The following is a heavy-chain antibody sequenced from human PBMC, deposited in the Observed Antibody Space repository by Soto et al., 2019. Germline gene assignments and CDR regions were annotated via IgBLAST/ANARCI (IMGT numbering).Heavy chain of an antibody. V-gene: IGHV3-73*02. D-gene: IGHD6-19*01. J-gene: IGHJ4*02. CDR1: GFTFGGSA. CDR2: IRSKTNSYAT. Sequence: EGQLVESGGGLVQPGGSLKLSCAASGFTFGGSAMHWVRQASGKGLEWVGHIRSKTNSYATAYAESVKGRFTISRDDPMNTAYLQMNSLRTEDTAVYFCTRQTDAVQWLVVPTDYNFDYWGQGTLVTVSS. CDR3: TRQTDAVQWLVVPTDYNFDY.